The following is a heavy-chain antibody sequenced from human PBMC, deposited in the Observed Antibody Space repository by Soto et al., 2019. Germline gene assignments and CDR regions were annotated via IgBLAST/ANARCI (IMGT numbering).Heavy chain of an antibody. D-gene: IGHD6-13*01. J-gene: IGHJ4*02. CDR3: AMGYSSSWYVDDY. CDR1: GGSFSGYY. CDR2: INHSGST. V-gene: IGHV4-34*01. Sequence: QVQLQQWGAGLLKPSETLSLTCAVYGGSFSGYYWSGIRQPPGKGLEWIGEINHSGSTNYNPSLKSRVTISVDTSKNQFALKLSSVTAADTAVYYCAMGYSSSWYVDDYWGQGTLVTVSS.